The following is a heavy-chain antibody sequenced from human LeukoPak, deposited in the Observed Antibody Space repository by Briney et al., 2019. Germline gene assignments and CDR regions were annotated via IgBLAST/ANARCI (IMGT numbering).Heavy chain of an antibody. J-gene: IGHJ4*02. CDR2: ISGSGTDT. D-gene: IGHD2-15*01. V-gene: IGHV3-23*01. Sequence: SGESLKISCGGSGFTFSSYAMSWVRQAPGKGLEWVSAISGSGTDTFYANSVKGRFTISRDNPKNTLYLQMNSLRAEDTAVYYCAKGGGSSCYSPSDYRGQGTLVTVSS. CDR3: AKGGGSSCYSPSDY. CDR1: GFTFSSYA.